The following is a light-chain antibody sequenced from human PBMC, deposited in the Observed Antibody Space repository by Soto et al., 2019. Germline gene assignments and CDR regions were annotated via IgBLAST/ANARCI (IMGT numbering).Light chain of an antibody. J-gene: IGKJ3*01. CDR3: QQYGSSLFT. CDR2: GAS. CDR1: QSVSSSY. V-gene: IGKV3-20*01. Sequence: EIVLTQSPGTLSLSPGERATLSCRVSQSVSSSYLAWYQQKPGQAPRLLIYGASSRATGIPDRFSGSGSGTDFTLTISRLEPEDFAVYYCQQYGSSLFTFGPGTKVYIK.